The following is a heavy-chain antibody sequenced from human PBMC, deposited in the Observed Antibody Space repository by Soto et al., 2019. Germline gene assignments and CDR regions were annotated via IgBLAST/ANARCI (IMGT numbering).Heavy chain of an antibody. CDR3: ARPIVVAPVYYAIDV. J-gene: IGHJ6*02. CDR1: GGSISVYY. V-gene: IGHV4-59*08. CDR2: IYDSGSP. D-gene: IGHD3-22*01. Sequence: SETLSLTCTISGGSISVYYWSWIRQPPGQALEWIGYIYDSGSPYYNPSLRSRVIISADTSKNQISLKLSSVAAADTAVYYCARPIVVAPVYYAIDVWGQGTTVTVSS.